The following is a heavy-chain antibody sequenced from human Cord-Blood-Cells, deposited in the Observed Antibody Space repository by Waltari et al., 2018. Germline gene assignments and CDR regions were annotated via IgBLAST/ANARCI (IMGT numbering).Heavy chain of an antibody. D-gene: IGHD1-1*01. CDR2: INTNSGGT. V-gene: IGHV1-2*04. Sequence: QVQLVQSGAEVKKPGASVKVSCKAPGYPFTGYYMPWFRQAPGEGLEWMGGINTNSGGTNYAQKFQGWVTMTRDTSISTAYMELSRLRSDDTDVYYCARNWNDRPYYFDYWGPGTLVTVSS. CDR3: ARNWNDRPYYFDY. J-gene: IGHJ4*02. CDR1: GYPFTGYY.